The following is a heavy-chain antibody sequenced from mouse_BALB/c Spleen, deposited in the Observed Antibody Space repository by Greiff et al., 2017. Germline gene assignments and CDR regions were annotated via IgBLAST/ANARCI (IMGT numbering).Heavy chain of an antibody. CDR1: GFTFSSFG. CDR2: ISSGSSTI. J-gene: IGHJ2*01. CDR3: ARGGYYRHFDY. D-gene: IGHD2-3*01. V-gene: IGHV5-17*02. Sequence: EVKLVESGGGLVQPGGSRKLSCAASGFTFSSFGMHWVSQAPEKGLEWVAYISSGSSTIYYADTVKGRFTISRDNPKNTLFLQMTSLRSEDTAMYYCARGGYYRHFDYWGQGTTLTVSS.